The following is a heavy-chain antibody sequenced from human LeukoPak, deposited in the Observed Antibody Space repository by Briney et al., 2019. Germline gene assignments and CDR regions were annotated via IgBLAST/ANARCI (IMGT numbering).Heavy chain of an antibody. V-gene: IGHV5-51*01. J-gene: IGHJ4*02. CDR2: SYPGDSDT. D-gene: IGHD3-22*01. CDR3: ARPGPYDSSGYYFGY. Sequence: KPGAPLQISCKCSGSIFTSYWIGWVRQLPGKGLEWMGISYPGDSDTKYSPSFQGQVTISADKSISTAYLQWSSLKASDTAMYYCARPGPYDSSGYYFGYWGQGTLVTVSS. CDR1: GSIFTSYW.